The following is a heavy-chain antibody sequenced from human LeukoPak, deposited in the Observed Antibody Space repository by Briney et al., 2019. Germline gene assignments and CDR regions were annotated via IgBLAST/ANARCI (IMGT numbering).Heavy chain of an antibody. CDR3: AKRGVVIRVILVGFHKEAYYFDS. Sequence: GGSLRLSCAVSGITLSNYGMSWVRQAPGKGLEWVTGISDSGGRTNYADSVKGRFTISRDNPKNTLYLQMNSLRAEDTAVYFCAKRGVVIRVILVGFHKEAYYFDSWGQGALVTVSS. J-gene: IGHJ4*02. CDR1: GITLSNYG. V-gene: IGHV3-23*01. CDR2: ISDSGGRT. D-gene: IGHD3-10*01.